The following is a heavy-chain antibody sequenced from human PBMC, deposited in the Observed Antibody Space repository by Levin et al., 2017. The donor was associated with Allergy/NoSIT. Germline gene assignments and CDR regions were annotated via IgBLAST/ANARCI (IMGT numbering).Heavy chain of an antibody. Sequence: PGGSLRLSCAASGFTFSGYTLNWVRQAPGKGLEWVSSISSSSTYIYYADSLKGRFTISRDDAKNSLSLQMNSLRVEDTAVYYCASDGSYDTLDIWGQGTMVTVS. J-gene: IGHJ3*02. CDR2: ISSSSTYI. CDR3: ASDGSYDTLDI. CDR1: GFTFSGYT. V-gene: IGHV3-21*01. D-gene: IGHD6-6*01.